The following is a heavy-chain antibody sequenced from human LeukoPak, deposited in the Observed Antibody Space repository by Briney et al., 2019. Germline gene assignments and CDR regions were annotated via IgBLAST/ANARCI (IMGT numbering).Heavy chain of an antibody. J-gene: IGHJ5*02. CDR1: GGSISSSSYY. D-gene: IGHD2-2*01. CDR2: IYYSGST. CDR3: ASDIVVVPAAFPPNWFDP. V-gene: IGHV4-39*01. Sequence: PSETLSLTCTVSGGSISSSSYYWGWIRQPPGKGLEWIGSIYYSGSTYYNPSLKSRVTISVDTSKNQFSLKLSSVTAADTAVYYCASDIVVVPAAFPPNWFDPWGQGTLVTVSS.